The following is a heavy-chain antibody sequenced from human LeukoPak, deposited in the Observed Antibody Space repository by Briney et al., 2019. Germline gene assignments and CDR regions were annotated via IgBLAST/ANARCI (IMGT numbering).Heavy chain of an antibody. CDR1: GLTVSTNY. CDR2: MYPGGYT. Sequence: GGSLRLSCAASGLTVSTNYMAWVRQAPGKGLEWVSVMYPGGYTHYAESVKGRFTISGDNSKNTLYLQMNSLRVEDTAVYYCARLPYYGDSSGFYYHWGHGTLVTVSS. D-gene: IGHD3-22*01. J-gene: IGHJ5*02. CDR3: ARLPYYGDSSGFYYH. V-gene: IGHV3-66*04.